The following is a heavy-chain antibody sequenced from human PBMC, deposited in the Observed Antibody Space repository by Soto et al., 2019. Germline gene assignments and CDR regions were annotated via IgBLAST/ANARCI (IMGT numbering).Heavy chain of an antibody. CDR1: GFSFRNYA. D-gene: IGHD1-26*01. CDR2: ISRDGSHK. V-gene: IGHV3-30*04. J-gene: IGHJ4*02. Sequence: AGSLRLSCAASGFSFRNYAIHWVRQAPGKGLEWVAVISRDGSHKYYLDSVKGRFTISRDNSKDTVNLLMNSLRDDDSAMYYCARSRNSAVADSFDFWGQGTLVTVSS. CDR3: ARSRNSAVADSFDF.